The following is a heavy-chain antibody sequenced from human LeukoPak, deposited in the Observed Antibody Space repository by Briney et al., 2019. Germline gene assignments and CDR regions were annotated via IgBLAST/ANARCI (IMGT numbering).Heavy chain of an antibody. CDR1: GFTFDDYA. Sequence: PGGSLRLSCAASGFTFDDYAMHWVRQAPGKGLEWVSGISWNSGSIGYADSVKGRFTISRDNAKNSLYLQMNSLRAEDTALYYCAKEIHPTATITLSCFDSWGQGTMVTVSS. CDR3: AKEIHPTATITLSCFDS. J-gene: IGHJ3*02. D-gene: IGHD5-12*01. V-gene: IGHV3-9*01. CDR2: ISWNSGSI.